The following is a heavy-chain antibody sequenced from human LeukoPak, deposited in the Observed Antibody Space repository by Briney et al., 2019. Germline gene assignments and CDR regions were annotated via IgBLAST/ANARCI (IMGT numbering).Heavy chain of an antibody. Sequence: GGSLRLSCAASGFTFSSSSMSWVRQAPGKGLEWVSTISVNGGSTYYADSVKGRFTISRDNSKNTLFLQMNSLRAEDTAVYYCARGFFDPWGQGTLVNVSS. J-gene: IGHJ5*02. CDR1: GFTFSSSS. V-gene: IGHV3-23*01. CDR3: ARGFFDP. CDR2: ISVNGGST.